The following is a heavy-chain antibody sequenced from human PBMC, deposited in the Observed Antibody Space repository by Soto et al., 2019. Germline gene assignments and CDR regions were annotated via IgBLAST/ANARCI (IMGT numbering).Heavy chain of an antibody. Sequence: EVQLLESGGGLVQPGGSLRLSCAASGFTFNTYVMNWVRQAPGKGLEWVTTIKYSDDKTHYADSVKGRFTISRDNSRDRLLLQMNSLRADETAVYYCARSARTATTTWGAFDVWGQGTMVTVSS. CDR1: GFTFNTYV. J-gene: IGHJ3*01. CDR2: IKYSDDKT. V-gene: IGHV3-23*01. CDR3: ARSARTATTTWGAFDV. D-gene: IGHD1-7*01.